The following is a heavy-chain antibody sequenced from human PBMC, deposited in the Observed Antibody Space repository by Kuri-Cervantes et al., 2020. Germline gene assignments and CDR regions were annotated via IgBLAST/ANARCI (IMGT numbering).Heavy chain of an antibody. D-gene: IGHD3-3*01. CDR3: ARDLRGYDYWKGGYYYYYGMDV. J-gene: IGHJ6*02. CDR1: GFTFSSYD. Sequence: GGSLRLSCAASGFTFSSYDMHWVRQATGKGLEWVSAIGTAGDTYYPGSVKGRFTISRENAKNSLYLQMNSLRAGDTAVYYCARDLRGYDYWKGGYYYYYGMDVWGQGTKVTVSS. CDR2: IGTAGDT. V-gene: IGHV3-13*01.